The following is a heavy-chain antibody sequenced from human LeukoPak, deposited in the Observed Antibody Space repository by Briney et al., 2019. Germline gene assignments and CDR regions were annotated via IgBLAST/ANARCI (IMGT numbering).Heavy chain of an antibody. CDR2: IIPILGIA. J-gene: IGHJ4*02. D-gene: IGHD3/OR15-3a*01. CDR3: ARYDFWSGYYIF. CDR1: GGTFSSYA. V-gene: IGHV1-69*04. Sequence: ASVKVSCKASGGTFSSYAISWVRQALGQGLEWMGRIIPILGIANYAQKFQGRVTMTRNTSISTAYMELSSLRSEDTAVYYCARYDFWSGYYIFWGQGTLVTVSS.